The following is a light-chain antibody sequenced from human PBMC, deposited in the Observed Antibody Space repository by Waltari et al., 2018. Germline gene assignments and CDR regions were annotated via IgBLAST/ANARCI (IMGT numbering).Light chain of an antibody. CDR1: ALSHQY. CDR2: KDS. CDR3: QTTDSSGAWA. Sequence: SHELTQPPSVSVSPGQTARITCSGDALSHQYAYWYQQKAGQAPVAVICKDSERPSGIPERFSGSTSGTTVTLTISGVQAEDEADYYCQTTDSSGAWAFGGGTKLTVL. J-gene: IGLJ3*02. V-gene: IGLV3-25*03.